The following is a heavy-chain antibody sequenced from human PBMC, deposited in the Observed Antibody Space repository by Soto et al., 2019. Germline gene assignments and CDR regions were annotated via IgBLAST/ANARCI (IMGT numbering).Heavy chain of an antibody. Sequence: QVQLQESGPGLVKPSQTLSLTCTVSGGSISSGDYYWSWIRQPPGKGLEWIGYIYYSGSTYYNPSLKSRVTISVDTSKNQFSLKLSSVTAADTAVYYCARGMGLLWFGEGYYFDYWGQGTPVTVSS. J-gene: IGHJ4*02. CDR3: ARGMGLLWFGEGYYFDY. CDR1: GGSISSGDYY. CDR2: IYYSGST. D-gene: IGHD3-10*01. V-gene: IGHV4-30-4*01.